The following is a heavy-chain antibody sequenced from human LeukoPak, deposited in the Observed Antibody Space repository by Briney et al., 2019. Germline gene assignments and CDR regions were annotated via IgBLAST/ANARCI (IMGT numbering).Heavy chain of an antibody. CDR1: GFIFSSYG. CDR2: INHDGSLR. V-gene: IGHV3-74*01. CDR3: VRDVHSHDDS. J-gene: IGHJ4*02. Sequence: PGGSLRLSCAASGFIFSSYGMHWVRQAPGKGLVWVSHINHDGSLRNYADSVKGRFTISRDFAKNTLYLQMHSLGADDTAVYYCVRDVHSHDDSWGQGTLVTVSS. D-gene: IGHD2-15*01.